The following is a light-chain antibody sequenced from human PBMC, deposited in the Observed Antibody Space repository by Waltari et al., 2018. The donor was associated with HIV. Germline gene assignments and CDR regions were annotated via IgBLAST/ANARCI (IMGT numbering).Light chain of an antibody. Sequence: QSALTQPASVSGSPGQSITISCTGTSSDVGGYNYVSWFQQHPGTAPQLRIYAVSNRPSGVSNRFSGSKSGNTASLTISGLQAEDEADYYCSSYTSSSTLVFGTGTKVTVL. CDR2: AVS. CDR3: SSYTSSSTLV. CDR1: SSDVGGYNY. J-gene: IGLJ1*01. V-gene: IGLV2-14*01.